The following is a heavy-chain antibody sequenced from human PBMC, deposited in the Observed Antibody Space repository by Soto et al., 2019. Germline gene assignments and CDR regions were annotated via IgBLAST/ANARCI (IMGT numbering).Heavy chain of an antibody. CDR1: GGSISSYY. CDR2: IYYSGDT. V-gene: IGHV4-59*01. Sequence: SETLSLTCTVSGGSISSYYWSWIRQPPGKGLEWIGYIYYSGDTNYNPSLKSRVTISVDTSKNQFSLSLSSLTAADPAVYYCASARAARPSQPKTNSYYYYGMDFWGQGTTVTVSS. CDR3: ASARAARPSQPKTNSYYYYGMDF. D-gene: IGHD6-6*01. J-gene: IGHJ6*02.